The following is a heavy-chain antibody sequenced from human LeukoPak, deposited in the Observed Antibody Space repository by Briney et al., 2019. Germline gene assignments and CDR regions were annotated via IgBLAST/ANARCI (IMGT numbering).Heavy chain of an antibody. J-gene: IGHJ4*02. V-gene: IGHV3-23*01. CDR2: IGGRGGSA. Sequence: PGGSLRLSCAASGFTFSSYGMSWVRQAPGKGLEWVSSIGGRGGSAYYADSVKGRFTISRDNAKNSLYLQMNSLRVEDTAVYYCTSWAAAGQGFDYWGQGTLVTVSS. CDR1: GFTFSSYG. D-gene: IGHD6-13*01. CDR3: TSWAAAGQGFDY.